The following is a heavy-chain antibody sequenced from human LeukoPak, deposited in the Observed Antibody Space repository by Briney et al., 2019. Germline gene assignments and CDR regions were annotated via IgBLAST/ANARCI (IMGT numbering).Heavy chain of an antibody. Sequence: TSVKISCKASGFTFTSSAVQWVRQARGQRLEWIGWIVVGSGNTDYAQKFQERVTITRDMSTSTAYMELSSLRSEDTAVYYCAAAPWCGGDCYQFDYWGQGTLVTVSS. CDR1: GFTFTSSA. CDR3: AAAPWCGGDCYQFDY. CDR2: IVVGSGNT. V-gene: IGHV1-58*01. D-gene: IGHD2-21*02. J-gene: IGHJ4*02.